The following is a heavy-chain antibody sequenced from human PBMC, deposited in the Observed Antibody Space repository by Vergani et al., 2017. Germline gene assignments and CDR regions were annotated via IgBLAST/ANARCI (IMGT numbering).Heavy chain of an antibody. CDR2: IRYDGSNP. CDR3: AKKGGSLYYYGVDV. Sequence: QEQLLQSGGGVVQPGGSLRLSCLGSGYTFGHFDMHWVRQAPGKGLAWVAFIRYDGSNPQYIDSVTGRFTISRDNSKYTLFLQMNGLRPEDKGTYFCAKKGGSLYYYGVDVWGQGTTITVSS. CDR1: GYTFGHFD. V-gene: IGHV3-30*02. D-gene: IGHD1-26*01. J-gene: IGHJ6*02.